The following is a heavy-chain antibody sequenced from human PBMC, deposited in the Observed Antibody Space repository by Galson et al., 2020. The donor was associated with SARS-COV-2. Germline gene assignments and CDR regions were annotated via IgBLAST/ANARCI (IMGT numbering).Heavy chain of an antibody. J-gene: IGHJ2*01. V-gene: IGHV3-23*01. CDR1: GFTFRYYA. CDR3: AKMPDYSDYGRGYFDL. Sequence: GGSLRLSCAASGFTFRYYAMSWVRQAPGKGLEWVSVVSASGGSTDYADSVKGRFTISRDNSKNTMYLQMNSLRAEDTAVFYCAKMPDYSDYGRGYFDLWGRGSLVTVSS. CDR2: VSASGGST. D-gene: IGHD4-17*01.